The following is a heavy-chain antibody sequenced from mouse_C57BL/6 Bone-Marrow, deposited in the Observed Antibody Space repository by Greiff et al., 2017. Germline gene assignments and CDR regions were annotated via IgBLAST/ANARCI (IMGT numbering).Heavy chain of an antibody. CDR2: IDPETCGT. CDR3: ATTAVSGRFAY. V-gene: IGHV1-23*01. J-gene: IGHJ3*01. Sequence: VQLQQSGAELVRPGASVKLSCKASGYTFTDYEMHWVKQTPVHGLEWIGAIDPETCGTAYNQKFKGKATLTADKSSSTAYMELRSLTSEDSAVSYCATTAVSGRFAYWGQGTLVTVSA. D-gene: IGHD1-1*01. CDR1: GYTFTDYE.